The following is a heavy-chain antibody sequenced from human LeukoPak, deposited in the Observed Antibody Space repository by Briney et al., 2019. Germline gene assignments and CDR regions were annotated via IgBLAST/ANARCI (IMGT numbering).Heavy chain of an antibody. V-gene: IGHV3-7*01. Sequence: GGSLRLSCAASGFTFSSYWMSWVRQAPGKGLEWVANMKQDGSEKYYVDSVKGRFTISRDNAKNSLYLQMNSLRAEDTAVYYCARTQWELLGYYYYYMDVWGKGTTVTVSS. D-gene: IGHD1-26*01. J-gene: IGHJ6*03. CDR1: GFTFSSYW. CDR3: ARTQWELLGYYYYYMDV. CDR2: MKQDGSEK.